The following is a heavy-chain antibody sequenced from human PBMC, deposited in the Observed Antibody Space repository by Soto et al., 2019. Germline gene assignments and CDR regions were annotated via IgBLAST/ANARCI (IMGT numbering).Heavy chain of an antibody. Sequence: GGSLRLSCAASGFTFSTYALSWVRQAPGKGLEWVSAISANGQGIYYADSVRGRFTISRENSKNTIFLHMDSLRAEDTAVYYCAKDRNYPRDQFHYWGQGTLVTVSS. CDR2: ISANGQGI. D-gene: IGHD1-7*01. CDR1: GFTFSTYA. J-gene: IGHJ4*02. V-gene: IGHV3-23*01. CDR3: AKDRNYPRDQFHY.